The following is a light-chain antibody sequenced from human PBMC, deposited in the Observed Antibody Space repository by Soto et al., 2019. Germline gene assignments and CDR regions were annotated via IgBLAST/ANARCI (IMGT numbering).Light chain of an antibody. J-gene: IGKJ2*01. CDR2: GAS. Sequence: ETVLTQSPGTLSLSPGERATLSCRASQSVSSSYLAWYQQKPGQAPRLLIYGASSRATGIPDRFSGSGFGTDFTLTISRLEAEDFAVEYCPEYGSSPYTFGQGTKLEIK. CDR1: QSVSSSY. CDR3: PEYGSSPYT. V-gene: IGKV3-20*01.